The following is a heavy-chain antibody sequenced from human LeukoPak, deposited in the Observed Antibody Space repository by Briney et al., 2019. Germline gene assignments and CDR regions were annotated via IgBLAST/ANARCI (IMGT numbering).Heavy chain of an antibody. CDR1: GGSISSYY. J-gene: IGHJ4*02. Sequence: PSETLSLTCTVSGGSISSYYWSWIRQPAGKGLEWIGRIYTSGSTNYNPSLKSRVTMSVDTSKNQFSLKLSSVTAADTAVYYCARDLKRRRDGYNYFDYWGQGTLVTVSS. CDR2: IYTSGST. CDR3: ARDLKRRRDGYNYFDY. V-gene: IGHV4-4*07. D-gene: IGHD5-12*01.